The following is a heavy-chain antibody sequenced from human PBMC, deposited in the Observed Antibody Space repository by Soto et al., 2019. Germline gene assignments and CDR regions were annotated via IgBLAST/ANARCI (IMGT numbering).Heavy chain of an antibody. J-gene: IGHJ4*02. CDR1: GFTVGNNY. CDR2: IYSTGTT. Sequence: EVQLVESGGGLIQPGGSLKLSCAASGFTVGNNYMSWVRQAPGKGLEWVSLIYSTGTTKYADSVKGRFTVSRDNAKNTLYLQMNSLRAEDTAVYFCANDGRGSGSHYNSFGYWGQGTRVTVSS. D-gene: IGHD3-10*01. V-gene: IGHV3-53*01. CDR3: ANDGRGSGSHYNSFGY.